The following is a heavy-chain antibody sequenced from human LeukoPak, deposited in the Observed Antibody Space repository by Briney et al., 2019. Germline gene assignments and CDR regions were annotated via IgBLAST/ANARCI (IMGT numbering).Heavy chain of an antibody. V-gene: IGHV4-31*03. D-gene: IGHD3-16*01. CDR3: AGYSIPYTFGY. Sequence: TLSLTCTVSGGSISSGGYYWNWIRQHPGKGLEWIGCNYHSGITYYNPSLKSRVTISVDMSKNQFSLKLNSVTAADTAVYHCAGYSIPYTFGYWGQGTLVTVSS. CDR1: GGSISSGGYY. CDR2: NYHSGIT. J-gene: IGHJ4*02.